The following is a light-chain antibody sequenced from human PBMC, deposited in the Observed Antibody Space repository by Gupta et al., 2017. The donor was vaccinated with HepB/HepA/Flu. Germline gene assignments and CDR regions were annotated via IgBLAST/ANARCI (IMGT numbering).Light chain of an antibody. CDR1: QSVSTSY. CDR3: HQFGTSYPT. CDR2: DAS. J-gene: IGKJ1*01. Sequence: EGVLTQSSATLSLSPEERATPSCGASQSVSTSYLAWYQQKPGLAPRLLIYDASNRGTGIPDRFSGSGSGTDFTLTISSLEPEDSALYYCHQFGTSYPTFGQGTKVEIK. V-gene: IGKV3D-20*01.